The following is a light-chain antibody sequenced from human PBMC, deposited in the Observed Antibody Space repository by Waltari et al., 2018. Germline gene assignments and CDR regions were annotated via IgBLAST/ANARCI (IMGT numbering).Light chain of an antibody. CDR1: SSDVGGYNY. CDR3: SSYAGNNNVV. Sequence: QSALTQPPSASGSPGQSVTISCTGTSSDVGGYNYVSWYQQHPGKAPKLMIYEVSERPSGVPDSFSGSKSGNTASLTVSGLRAEDEADYYCSSYAGNNNVVFGGGTKLTVL. CDR2: EVS. V-gene: IGLV2-8*01. J-gene: IGLJ2*01.